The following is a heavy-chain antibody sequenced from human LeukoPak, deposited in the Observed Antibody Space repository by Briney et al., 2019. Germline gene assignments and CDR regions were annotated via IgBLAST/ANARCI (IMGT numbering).Heavy chain of an antibody. Sequence: ASVKVSCKASGYTFKAYYIHWVRQAPGQGLEWMGWISAYNGNTNYAQKLQGRVTMTTDTSTSTAYMELRSLRSDDTAVYYCARLGRAIQLNAFDIWGQGTMVTVSS. J-gene: IGHJ3*02. CDR3: ARLGRAIQLNAFDI. D-gene: IGHD5-18*01. CDR2: ISAYNGNT. CDR1: GYTFKAYY. V-gene: IGHV1-18*01.